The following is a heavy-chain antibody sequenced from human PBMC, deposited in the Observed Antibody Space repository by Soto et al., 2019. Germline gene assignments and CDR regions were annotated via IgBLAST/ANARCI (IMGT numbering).Heavy chain of an antibody. V-gene: IGHV2-5*02. CDR2: IFWDDDQ. CDR3: APRAPGGYDY. D-gene: IGHD5-12*01. Sequence: QITLKESGPPLVKPTQTLTLTCTLSGFSIASSGVGVGWIRQPPGKALEWLALIFWDDDQRYNPSLRSRLTTTKDTSKTQAVLTMTDIDPMDTATYYCAPRAPGGYDYWGQGTLVAVSS. J-gene: IGHJ4*02. CDR1: GFSIASSGVG.